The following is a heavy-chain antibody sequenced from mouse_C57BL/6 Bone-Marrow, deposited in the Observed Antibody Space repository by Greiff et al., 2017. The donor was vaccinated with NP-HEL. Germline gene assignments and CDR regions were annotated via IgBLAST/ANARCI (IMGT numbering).Heavy chain of an antibody. J-gene: IGHJ4*01. Sequence: QVQLQQPGAELVKPGASVKLSCKASGYTFTSYWMHWVKQRPGQGLEWIGRIDPNSGGTKYNEKLKSKATLTVDKPSSTAYMQLSSLTSDDAAVYYCAKTMDYWGQGTSVTVSS. CDR1: GYTFTSYW. CDR3: AKTMDY. CDR2: IDPNSGGT. V-gene: IGHV1-72*01.